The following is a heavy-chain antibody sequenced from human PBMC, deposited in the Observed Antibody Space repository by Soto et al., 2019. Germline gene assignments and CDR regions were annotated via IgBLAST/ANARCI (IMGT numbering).Heavy chain of an antibody. J-gene: IGHJ4*02. CDR3: ARVYCSGGSCYSGCLN. D-gene: IGHD2-15*01. Sequence: GASVKVSCKASGYTFTSYGISWVRQAPGQGLEWMGWISAYNGNTNYARKLQGRVTMTTDTSTSTAYMEPRSLRSDDTAVYYCARVYCSGGSCYSGCLNWGQGTLVTVSS. CDR2: ISAYNGNT. CDR1: GYTFTSYG. V-gene: IGHV1-18*01.